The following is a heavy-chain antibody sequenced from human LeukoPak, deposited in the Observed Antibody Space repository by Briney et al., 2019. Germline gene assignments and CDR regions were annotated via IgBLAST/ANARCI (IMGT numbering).Heavy chain of an antibody. J-gene: IGHJ4*02. CDR3: ASGGRAAGTDY. CDR1: GGSISSYY. D-gene: IGHD6-13*01. Sequence: SETLSLTCTVSGGSISSYYRSWIRQPPGKGLEWIGYIYYSGSTNYNPSLKSRVTISVDTSKNQFSLKLSSVTAADTAVYYCASGGRAAGTDYWGQGTLVTVSS. CDR2: IYYSGST. V-gene: IGHV4-59*01.